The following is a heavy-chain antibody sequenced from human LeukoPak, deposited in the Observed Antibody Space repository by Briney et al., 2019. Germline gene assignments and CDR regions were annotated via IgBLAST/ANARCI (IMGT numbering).Heavy chain of an antibody. J-gene: IGHJ4*02. Sequence: GGSLRLSCSASGFTFSSYTMHWVRQAPGKGLEYVSAISSNGDSTYYADSVKGRFAISGDNSKNTLYLQMTSLGTEDTAVYYCVKDRTRTGIFDYWGQGTLVTVSS. V-gene: IGHV3-64D*06. CDR3: VKDRTRTGIFDY. CDR2: ISSNGDST. CDR1: GFTFSSYT. D-gene: IGHD1-1*01.